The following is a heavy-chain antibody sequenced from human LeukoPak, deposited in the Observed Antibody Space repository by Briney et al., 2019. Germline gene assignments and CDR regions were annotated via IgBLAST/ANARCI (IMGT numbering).Heavy chain of an antibody. CDR2: ISRSSSTI. CDR3: ARDTAMVMGDY. D-gene: IGHD5-18*01. V-gene: IGHV3-48*01. J-gene: IGHJ4*02. Sequence: GGSLRLSCAGSGFTFSSYYMIWVSQAPGKGLEWVSYISRSSSTIYYADSVKGRFTISRDNAKNSLYLQMNSLRAEDTAVYYCARDTAMVMGDYWGQGTLVTVSS. CDR1: GFTFSSYY.